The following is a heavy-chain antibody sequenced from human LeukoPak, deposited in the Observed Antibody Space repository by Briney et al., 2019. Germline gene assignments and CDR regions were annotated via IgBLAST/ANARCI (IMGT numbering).Heavy chain of an antibody. D-gene: IGHD6-13*01. V-gene: IGHV4-59*01. J-gene: IGHJ6*02. CDR3: ARRIADHGMDV. CDR2: IYYSGST. Sequence: PSETLSLTCTVSGGSISSYYWSWIRQPPGKGLEWIGYIYYSGSTNYNPSLKSRVTISVDTSKNQFSLKLSSVTAADTAVYYCARRIADHGMDVWGQGTTVTVSS. CDR1: GGSISSYY.